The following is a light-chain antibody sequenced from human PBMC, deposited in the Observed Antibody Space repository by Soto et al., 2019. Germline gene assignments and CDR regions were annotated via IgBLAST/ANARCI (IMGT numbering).Light chain of an antibody. CDR3: QQYNSYST. CDR2: KAS. Sequence: DSQVTQSPCTLSASVGDRVTITCRASQPVGDSLAWFQQTPGKAPRLLIYKASTLQGGVPSRFNGSGSGTEFTLSITSLQPDDFATYYCQQYNSYSTFGQGTKVDIK. V-gene: IGKV1-5*03. CDR1: QPVGDS. J-gene: IGKJ1*01.